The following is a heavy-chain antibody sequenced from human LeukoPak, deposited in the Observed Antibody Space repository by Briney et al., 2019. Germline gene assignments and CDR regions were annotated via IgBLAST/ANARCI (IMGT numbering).Heavy chain of an antibody. CDR2: ISGSGGST. D-gene: IGHD6-19*01. J-gene: IGHJ4*02. CDR3: AKASGWTRFDY. Sequence: GGSLRLSCAASGFTFSSYAMSWVRQAPGEGREWVSSISGSGGSTYYADSVKARFTISRVNSRTTLYLQMNSLRADDTAVYYCAKASGWTRFDYWGQGTLVTVSS. CDR1: GFTFSSYA. V-gene: IGHV3-23*01.